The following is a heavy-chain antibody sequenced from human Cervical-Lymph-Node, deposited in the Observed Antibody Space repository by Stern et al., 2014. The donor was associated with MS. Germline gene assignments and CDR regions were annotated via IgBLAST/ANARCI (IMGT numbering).Heavy chain of an antibody. J-gene: IGHJ6*02. CDR1: GGTFSHYA. CDR3: ASPLTATSVPFGYYGMDV. D-gene: IGHD4-17*01. V-gene: IGHV1-69*01. Sequence: QLVQSGAEVKKPGSSVKVSCKASGGTFSHYATSWVRQAPGQGLEWMGGIVPLFGKPNYAQKFQGRVTITADESTSTAYMDLSSLRSEDTAVYYCASPLTATSVPFGYYGMDVWGQGTTVTVS. CDR2: IVPLFGKP.